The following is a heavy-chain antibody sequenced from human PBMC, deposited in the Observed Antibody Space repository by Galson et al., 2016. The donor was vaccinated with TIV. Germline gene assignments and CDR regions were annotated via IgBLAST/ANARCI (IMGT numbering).Heavy chain of an antibody. J-gene: IGHJ4*02. CDR3: ARDSPGAAKFFDY. D-gene: IGHD7-27*01. Sequence: SVKVSCKASGYMFIYHAVHWVRQAPGQRLEWMGWINCGNGNTKYAQKFKGRVTITRDTSASTVYMELSSLTSDDTSVYFWARDSPGAAKFFDYWGQGALVAVSS. CDR2: INCGNGNT. CDR1: GYMFIYHA. V-gene: IGHV1-3*01.